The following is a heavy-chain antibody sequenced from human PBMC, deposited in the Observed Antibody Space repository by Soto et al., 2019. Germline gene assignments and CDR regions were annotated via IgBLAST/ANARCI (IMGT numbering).Heavy chain of an antibody. D-gene: IGHD2-21*01. J-gene: IGHJ4*02. Sequence: ASVKVSCKASGYTFTSYGISWVRQAPGQGLEWMGWISAYNGNTNYAQKLQGRVTMTTDTSTSTAYMELRSLRSDDTAVYYCARDDVLWASVGDFEYWGQGTLVTVSS. CDR2: ISAYNGNT. CDR3: ARDDVLWASVGDFEY. V-gene: IGHV1-18*01. CDR1: GYTFTSYG.